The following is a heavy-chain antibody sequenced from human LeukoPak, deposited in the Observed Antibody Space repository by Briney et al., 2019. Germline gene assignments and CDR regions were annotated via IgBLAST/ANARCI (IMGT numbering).Heavy chain of an antibody. CDR1: GGSISSYY. Sequence: PSETLSLTCTVSGGSISSYYWSWIRQPPGKGLEWIGYIYYSGSTNYNPSLKSRVTISVDTSKNQFSLKLSSVTAADTAVYYCARQDGYSGTYYFDYWGQGTLVTVSS. CDR3: ARQDGYSGTYYFDY. J-gene: IGHJ4*02. V-gene: IGHV4-59*08. D-gene: IGHD5-12*01. CDR2: IYYSGST.